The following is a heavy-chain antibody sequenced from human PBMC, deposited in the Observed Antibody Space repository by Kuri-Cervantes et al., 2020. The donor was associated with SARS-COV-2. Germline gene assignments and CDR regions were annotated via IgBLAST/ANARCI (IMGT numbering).Heavy chain of an antibody. D-gene: IGHD2-2*01. Sequence: GSLRLSCTVSGGSISSSSYYWGWIRQPPGKGLEWIGSIYYSGSTYYNPSLKSRVTISVDTSKNQFSLKLSSVTAADTAVYYCARGRRGVPATVFDYWGQGTLVTVSS. CDR3: ARGRRGVPATVFDY. CDR1: GGSISSSSYY. J-gene: IGHJ4*02. CDR2: IYYSGST. V-gene: IGHV4-39*07.